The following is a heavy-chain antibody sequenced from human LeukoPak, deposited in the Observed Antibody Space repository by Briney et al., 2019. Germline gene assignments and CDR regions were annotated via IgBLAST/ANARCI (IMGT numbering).Heavy chain of an antibody. D-gene: IGHD4/OR15-4a*01. CDR2: ISYDGSNK. V-gene: IGHV3-30*04. CDR3: ARARNYGAYFFDY. CDR1: GFTFSSYA. Sequence: GGSLRLSCAASGFTFSSYAMHWVRQAPGKGLEWVAVISYDGSNKYYADSVKGRFTISRDNSKNTLYLQMNSLRAEDTAVYYCARARNYGAYFFDYWGQGTLVTVSS. J-gene: IGHJ4*02.